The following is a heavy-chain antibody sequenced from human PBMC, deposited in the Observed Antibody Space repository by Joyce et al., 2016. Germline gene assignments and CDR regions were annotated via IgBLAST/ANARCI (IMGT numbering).Heavy chain of an antibody. CDR1: GGTFRSYV. V-gene: IGHV1-69*06. CDR2: FIPTFGEP. D-gene: IGHD6-19*01. Sequence: QVQLVQSGAEVKKPGSSVKVSCKASGGTFRSYVFSWVRQAPGQGLEWMGGFIPTFGEPNYAKKFQGRVTITADRSTSRAYMELSSLRSEDTAVYYCARQRRAVSGNDAFDIWGQGTMVTVSS. J-gene: IGHJ3*02. CDR3: ARQRRAVSGNDAFDI.